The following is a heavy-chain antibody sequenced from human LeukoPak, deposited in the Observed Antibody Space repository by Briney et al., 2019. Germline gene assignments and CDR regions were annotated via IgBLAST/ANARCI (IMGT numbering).Heavy chain of an antibody. Sequence: QSGGSLRLSCAASGFTFSNYAMHWVRQAPGKGLEWVVFIRYDGRNKYYADSVKGRFTISRDNSKNTLNLQMNSLKAEDTAFYYCARGDYYDSSPGYWGQGTLVTVSS. V-gene: IGHV3-30*02. CDR3: ARGDYYDSSPGY. CDR1: GFTFSNYA. J-gene: IGHJ4*02. CDR2: IRYDGRNK. D-gene: IGHD3-22*01.